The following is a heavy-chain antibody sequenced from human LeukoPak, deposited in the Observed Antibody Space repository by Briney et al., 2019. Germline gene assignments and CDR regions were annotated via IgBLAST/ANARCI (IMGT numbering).Heavy chain of an antibody. CDR2: ISSSGTIK. D-gene: IGHD4-17*01. CDR3: ARGGYDYGQRDAFDI. J-gene: IGHJ3*02. Sequence: GGSLRLSCAASGFTFSSYGMNWVRQAPGKGVEWVSYISSSGTIKYYADSVKGRFTISRDNATNSLYLQMNGLRAEDTAVYYCARGGYDYGQRDAFDIWGQGTMVTVSS. V-gene: IGHV3-48*03. CDR1: GFTFSSYG.